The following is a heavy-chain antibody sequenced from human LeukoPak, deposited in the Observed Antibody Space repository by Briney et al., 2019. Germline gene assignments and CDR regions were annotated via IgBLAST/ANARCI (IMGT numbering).Heavy chain of an antibody. CDR3: ARGYNWNDPRSRYFDY. D-gene: IGHD1-1*01. CDR1: GFTFSDYY. J-gene: IGHJ4*02. CDR2: ISGSDIYT. V-gene: IGHV3-11*05. Sequence: GGSLRLSCAASGFTFSDYYMSWIRQAPGKGLEWLSYISGSDIYTNYADSVKGRFTISRDNAKNSLFLQMSSLRAEDTAVYYCARGYNWNDPRSRYFDYWGQGTLVTVSS.